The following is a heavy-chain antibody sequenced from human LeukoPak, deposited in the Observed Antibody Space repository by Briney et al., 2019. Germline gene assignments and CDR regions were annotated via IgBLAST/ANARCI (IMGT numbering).Heavy chain of an antibody. CDR2: MNPNSGNT. CDR1: GYTFTSYD. J-gene: IGHJ6*02. D-gene: IGHD4-23*01. Sequence: ASVKVSCKASGYTFTSYDINWVRQATGQGLEWMGWMNPNSGNTGYAQKFQGRVTMTRNTSISTAYMELSSLRSEDTAVYYCASWGYGGKSYYYYGMDVWGQGTTVTVSS. V-gene: IGHV1-8*01. CDR3: ASWGYGGKSYYYYGMDV.